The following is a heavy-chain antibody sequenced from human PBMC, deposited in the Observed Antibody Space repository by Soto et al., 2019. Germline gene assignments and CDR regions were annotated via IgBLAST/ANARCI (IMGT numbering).Heavy chain of an antibody. CDR1: GGSIRGGDYY. J-gene: IGHJ4*02. Sequence: QVQLQESGPGLVKPSQTLSLTCTVSGGSIRGGDYYWSWIRQHPGKGLEWIGYIFYSGNSFYNPSLKSGVPISVDTSKNQFSLQRSSVTAADPAIYYCARLSSLYYPSDYGGYYFDYWGQGTLVSVSS. V-gene: IGHV4-31*03. CDR2: IFYSGNS. D-gene: IGHD3-10*01. CDR3: ARLSSLYYPSDYGGYYFDY.